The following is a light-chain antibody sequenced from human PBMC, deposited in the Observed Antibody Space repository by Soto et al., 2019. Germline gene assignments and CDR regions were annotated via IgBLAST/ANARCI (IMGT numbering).Light chain of an antibody. CDR3: QQSYSTLMYT. Sequence: DMQVTQSPSSLSASGGDRVSITCLSSQSISSYLNWYQQKPGKAPKLLIYAASSLQSGVPSRFSGSGSGTDFTLTISSLQPEDFATYYCQQSYSTLMYTFGQGTKVDIK. CDR2: AAS. CDR1: QSISSY. V-gene: IGKV1-39*01. J-gene: IGKJ2*01.